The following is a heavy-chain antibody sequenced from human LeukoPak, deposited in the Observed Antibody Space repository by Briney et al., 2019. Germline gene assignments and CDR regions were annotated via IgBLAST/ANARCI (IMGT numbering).Heavy chain of an antibody. CDR1: GGTFSSYA. D-gene: IGHD3-22*01. J-gene: IGHJ4*02. V-gene: IGHV1-69*13. Sequence: ASVKVSCKASGGTFSSYAISWVRQAPGQGLEWMGGIIPFFGTANYAQKFQGRVTITADESTSTAYMELSSLRSEDTAVYYCARTVYYDWSGYFVLDYWGQGTLVTVSS. CDR3: ARTVYYDWSGYFVLDY. CDR2: IIPFFGTA.